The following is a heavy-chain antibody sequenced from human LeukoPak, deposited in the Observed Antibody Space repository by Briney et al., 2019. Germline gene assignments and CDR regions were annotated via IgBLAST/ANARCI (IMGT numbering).Heavy chain of an antibody. D-gene: IGHD2-15*01. J-gene: IGHJ4*02. V-gene: IGHV1-69*04. CDR1: GGTFSSYA. Sequence: SVKVSCKASGGTFSSYAISWVRQAPGQGLEWMGRIIPILGIANYAQKFQGRVTITADKSTSTAYMELSSLRSEDTAVYYCARVKVAATGGVDYWGQGTLVTASS. CDR3: ARVKVAATGGVDY. CDR2: IIPILGIA.